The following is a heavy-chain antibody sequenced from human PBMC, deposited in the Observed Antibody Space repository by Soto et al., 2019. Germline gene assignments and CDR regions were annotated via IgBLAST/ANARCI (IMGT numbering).Heavy chain of an antibody. J-gene: IGHJ3*02. V-gene: IGHV1-69*02. D-gene: IGHD3-22*01. CDR2: IIPILGIA. CDR3: AWLSADI. Sequence: QVQLVQSGAEVKKPGSAVKVSCKASRGTFRSYTLSWVRQDPGQGLEWMGSIIPILGIANYAQKFQGRVTITADKSTSTAYMELSSLRSEDTAVYYCAWLSADIWGQGTMDTVSS. CDR1: RGTFRSYT.